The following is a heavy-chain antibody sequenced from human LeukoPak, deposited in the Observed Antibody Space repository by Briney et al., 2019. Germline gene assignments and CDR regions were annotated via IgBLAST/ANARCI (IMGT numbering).Heavy chain of an antibody. Sequence: ASVKVSCKASGYTFTGYYMRWVRQAPGQGLEWMGWINPNSGGTNYAQKFQGRVTMTRDTSISTAYMELSRLRSDDTAVYYCARDFSAYSSSWYYPPPSDYWGQGTLVTVSS. CDR2: INPNSGGT. CDR3: ARDFSAYSSSWYYPPPSDY. CDR1: GYTFTGYY. D-gene: IGHD6-13*01. J-gene: IGHJ4*02. V-gene: IGHV1-2*02.